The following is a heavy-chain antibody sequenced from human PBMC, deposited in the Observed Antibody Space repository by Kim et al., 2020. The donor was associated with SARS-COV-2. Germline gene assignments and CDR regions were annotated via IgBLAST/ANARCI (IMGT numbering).Heavy chain of an antibody. CDR1: GFTFSDYY. Sequence: GGSLRLSCAASGFTFSDYYMSWIRQAPGKGLEWVSYISSSGSTIYYADSVKGRFTISRDNAKNSLYLQMNSLRAEDTAVYYCAREILYQAGPTDSGFNWFDPWGQGTLVTVSS. J-gene: IGHJ5*02. CDR2: ISSSGSTI. V-gene: IGHV3-11*04. CDR3: AREILYQAGPTDSGFNWFDP. D-gene: IGHD1-26*01.